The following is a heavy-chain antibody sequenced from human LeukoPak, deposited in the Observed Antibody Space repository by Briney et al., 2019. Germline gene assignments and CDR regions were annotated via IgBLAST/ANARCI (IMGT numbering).Heavy chain of an antibody. Sequence: ASVKVSCTASGYTFTSYYLHWVRQAPGQGLEGMGLINLSGGGISYAQKLQGRVTMTSDTSTSTVYMELSSLSSEATAVHFCARVSTQDPIYYGAGRYDYWGQGTLVTVSS. D-gene: IGHD3-10*01. CDR1: GYTFTSYY. J-gene: IGHJ4*01. CDR3: ARVSTQDPIYYGAGRYDY. V-gene: IGHV1-46*04. CDR2: INLSGGGI.